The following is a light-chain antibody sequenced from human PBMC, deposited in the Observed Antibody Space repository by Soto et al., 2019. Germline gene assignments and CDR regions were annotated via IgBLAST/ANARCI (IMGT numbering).Light chain of an antibody. CDR3: SSYAGSNGV. CDR1: SSDVGGYNY. V-gene: IGLV2-8*01. J-gene: IGLJ1*01. Sequence: QSALTQPPSASGSPGQSVTISCTGTSSDVGGYNYVSWYQQHPGKAPKLMIYEVSKQPSGVPDRFSGSKSGNTASLTVSGLQAEDEADYYCSSYAGSNGVFGTGTKVTVL. CDR2: EVS.